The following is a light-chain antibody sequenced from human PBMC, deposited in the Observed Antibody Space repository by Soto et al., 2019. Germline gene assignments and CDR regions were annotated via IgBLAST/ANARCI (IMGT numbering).Light chain of an antibody. Sequence: VVLTQSPATLSLSPGETATLSCRASHNVDIYLAWYQQKPGQAPRLLIYDASNRAPGIPARFSGSGSGTDFTLTISSIEPEDSAVYYCQQRKHWPPLTFGQGTRLE. CDR3: QQRKHWPPLT. CDR2: DAS. CDR1: HNVDIY. J-gene: IGKJ5*01. V-gene: IGKV3-11*01.